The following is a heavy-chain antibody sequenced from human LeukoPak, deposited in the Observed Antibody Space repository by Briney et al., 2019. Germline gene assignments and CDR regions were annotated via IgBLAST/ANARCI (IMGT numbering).Heavy chain of an antibody. CDR2: ISAGNGNT. CDR1: GYTFTSYA. CDR3: ARLSGSSRDWFDP. J-gene: IGHJ5*02. Sequence: ASVKVSCKASGYTFTSYAIHWLRQAPGQRLEWMGWISAGNGNTKYSQNFQGRVTFISNTSATTAFMELSSLRSEDAAVYYCARLSGSSRDWFDPWGQGTLVTVSS. D-gene: IGHD1-26*01. V-gene: IGHV1-3*01.